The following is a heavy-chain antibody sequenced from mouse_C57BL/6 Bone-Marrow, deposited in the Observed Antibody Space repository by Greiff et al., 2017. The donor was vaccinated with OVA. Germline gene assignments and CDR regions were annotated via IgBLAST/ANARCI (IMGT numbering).Heavy chain of an antibody. J-gene: IGHJ1*03. CDR1: GFSLTSYG. Sequence: QVQLQQSGPGLVAPSQSLSITCTVSGFSLTSYGVSWVRQPPGKGLEWLGVIWGDGSTNYHSALISRLSISKDNSKSQVFLKLNSLQTDDTATYYCAKPEGNYYGSSYVGYFDVWGTGTTVTVSS. CDR2: IWGDGST. D-gene: IGHD1-1*01. V-gene: IGHV2-3*01. CDR3: AKPEGNYYGSSYVGYFDV.